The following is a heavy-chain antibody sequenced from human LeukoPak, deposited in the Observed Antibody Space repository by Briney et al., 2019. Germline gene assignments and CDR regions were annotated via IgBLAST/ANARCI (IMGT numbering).Heavy chain of an antibody. CDR1: GYTFTSYG. CDR3: ARDWDGDYVYYYYYGMDV. Sequence: ASVKVSCKVSGYTFTSYGISWVRQAPGQGLEWMGWISAYNGNTNYAQKLQGRVTMTTDTSTSTAYTELRSLRSDNTAVYYCARDWDGDYVYYYYYGMDVWGQGTTVTVSS. J-gene: IGHJ6*02. CDR2: ISAYNGNT. D-gene: IGHD4-17*01. V-gene: IGHV1-18*01.